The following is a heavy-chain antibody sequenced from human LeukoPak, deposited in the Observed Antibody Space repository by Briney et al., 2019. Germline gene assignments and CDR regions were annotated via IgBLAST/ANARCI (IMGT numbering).Heavy chain of an antibody. V-gene: IGHV3-11*01. Sequence: GSLRLSCAASGFTFSDYYMSWIRQAPGKGLEWVSYISSSGSTIYYADSVKGRFTISRDNSKNTLYLQMNSLRAEDTAVYYCAKSPFGYDSSGYYYYWGQGTLVTVSS. D-gene: IGHD3-22*01. CDR2: ISSSGSTI. CDR3: AKSPFGYDSSGYYYY. J-gene: IGHJ4*02. CDR1: GFTFSDYY.